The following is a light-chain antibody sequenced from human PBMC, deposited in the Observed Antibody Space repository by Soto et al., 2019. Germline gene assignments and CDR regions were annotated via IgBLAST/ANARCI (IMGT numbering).Light chain of an antibody. Sequence: EIVLTHSPATLSLSPGERATLSCRASQRISNYLAWYQQKPGQAPRLLIYDASHRATGIPARFSGSGSETDFTLTISSLEPEDFAVYYCQQRANWPPLTFGGGTRVEIK. V-gene: IGKV3-11*01. CDR3: QQRANWPPLT. CDR2: DAS. J-gene: IGKJ4*01. CDR1: QRISNY.